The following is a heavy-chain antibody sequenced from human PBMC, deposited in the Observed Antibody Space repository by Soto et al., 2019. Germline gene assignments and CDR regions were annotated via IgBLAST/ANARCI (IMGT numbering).Heavy chain of an antibody. CDR1: GYSFTSLD. D-gene: IGHD1-26*01. J-gene: IGHJ4*02. CDR3: ARGVSAGVDY. Sequence: SVMVSCEASGYSFTSLDITWVRQTAVQGLEWMGWMEPSSGRTGFAQKFQGRVAMTRDTSINTAYMELATLTSDDTAFYYCARGVSAGVDYWGQGTLVTVSS. V-gene: IGHV1-8*01. CDR2: MEPSSGRT.